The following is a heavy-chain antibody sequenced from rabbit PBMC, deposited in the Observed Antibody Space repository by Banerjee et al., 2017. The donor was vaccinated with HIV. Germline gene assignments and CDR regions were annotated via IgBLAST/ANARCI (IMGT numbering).Heavy chain of an antibody. CDR1: GFDFSSYA. CDR2: IDPVFGST. J-gene: IGHJ3*01. CDR3: ARDDGGTGYTRLHL. V-gene: IGHV1S47*01. Sequence: QEQLVESGGGLVQPGGSLKLSCKASGFDFSSYAMSWVRQAPGKGLEWIAYIDPVFGSTYYASWVNGRFSISSHNAQNTLYQQLNSLTAADTATYFCARDDGGTGYTRLHLWGQGTLVTVS. D-gene: IGHD8-1*01.